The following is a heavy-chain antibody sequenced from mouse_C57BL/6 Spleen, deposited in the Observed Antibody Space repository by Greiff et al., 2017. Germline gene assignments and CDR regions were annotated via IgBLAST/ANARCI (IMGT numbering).Heavy chain of an antibody. CDR3: ARWDYDHY. Sequence: QVQLQQPGAELVMPGASVKLSCKASGYTFTSYWMHWVKQRPGQGLEWIGEIDPSDSYTNYNQKFKGKSTLTVDKSSSTAYMQLSSLTSEDSAVYYCARWDYDHYWGQGTTLTVSS. J-gene: IGHJ2*01. CDR1: GYTFTSYW. CDR2: IDPSDSYT. V-gene: IGHV1-69*01. D-gene: IGHD2-4*01.